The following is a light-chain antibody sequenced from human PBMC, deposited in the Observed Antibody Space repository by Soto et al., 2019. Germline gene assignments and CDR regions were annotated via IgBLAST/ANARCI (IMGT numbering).Light chain of an antibody. V-gene: IGKV3-15*01. Sequence: EIVMTQSPATLSVSPGERATLSCRASQSVSSNLAWYQQKPGQAPRLLIHGASTRATGIPARLSGSGSGTDFTLTISSLQSEDFAVYYCQQYNNWPPLTFGGGTKVEIK. CDR2: GAS. CDR3: QQYNNWPPLT. J-gene: IGKJ4*01. CDR1: QSVSSN.